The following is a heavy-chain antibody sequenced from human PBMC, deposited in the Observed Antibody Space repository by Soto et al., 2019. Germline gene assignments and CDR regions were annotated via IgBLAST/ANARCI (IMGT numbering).Heavy chain of an antibody. D-gene: IGHD5-18*01. CDR3: ASYTAMAYFDY. CDR1: GGSISSYY. J-gene: IGHJ4*02. Sequence: PSETLSLTCTVSGGSISSYYWSWIRQPPGKGLEWIGYIYYSGSTNYNPSLKSRVTISGDTSKNQFSLKLSSVTAADTAVYYCASYTAMAYFDYWGQGTLVTVSS. CDR2: IYYSGST. V-gene: IGHV4-59*01.